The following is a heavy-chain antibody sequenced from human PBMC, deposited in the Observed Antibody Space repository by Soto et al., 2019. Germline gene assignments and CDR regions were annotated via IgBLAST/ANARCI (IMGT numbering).Heavy chain of an antibody. J-gene: IGHJ5*02. D-gene: IGHD3-3*01. CDR1: GGAFISYT. CDR3: AKSRLPPSYLES. Sequence: QVQLVQSGAEVKKPGSSVTVSCKASGGAFISYTITWVRQAPGQGLEWMGRIVPVLGIANYAQKFQGRVTITADRSTSTAYIDFSSLRYEDTTVYYCAKSRLPPSYLESWCRGTLVTVSA. V-gene: IGHV1-69*02. CDR2: IVPVLGIA.